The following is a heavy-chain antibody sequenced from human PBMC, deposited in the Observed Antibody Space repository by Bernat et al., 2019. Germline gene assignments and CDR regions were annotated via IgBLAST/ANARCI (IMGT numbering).Heavy chain of an antibody. V-gene: IGHV3-23*01. D-gene: IGHD3-22*01. CDR2: ISGSGGST. CDR1: GFTFSSYA. J-gene: IGHJ4*02. Sequence: SCAASGFTFSSYAMSCVRQAPGKGLEWVSAISGSGGSTYYADSVKGRFTISRDNSKNTLYLQMNSLRAEDTAGYYCAKGEGRSGYYEIGIGEYEYWGKGTLVT. CDR3: AKGEGRSGYYEIGIGEYEY.